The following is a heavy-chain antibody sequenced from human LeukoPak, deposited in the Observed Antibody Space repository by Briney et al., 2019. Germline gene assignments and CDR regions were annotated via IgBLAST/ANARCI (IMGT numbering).Heavy chain of an antibody. V-gene: IGHV4-59*08. CDR2: IYYSGST. D-gene: IGHD5-18*01. CDR3: ARSRGYSYGIDY. J-gene: IGHJ4*02. Sequence: KPSETLSLTCTVSGGSISSYYWSWIRQPPGKGLEWIGYIYYSGSTNYNPSLKSRVTISVDTSKNQFSLKLCSVTAADTAVYYCARSRGYSYGIDYWGQGTLVTVSS. CDR1: GGSISSYY.